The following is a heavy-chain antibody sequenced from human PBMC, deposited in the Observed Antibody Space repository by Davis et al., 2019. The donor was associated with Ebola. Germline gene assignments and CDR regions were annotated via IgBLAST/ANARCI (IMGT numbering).Heavy chain of an antibody. D-gene: IGHD2/OR15-2a*01. V-gene: IGHV4-39*07. J-gene: IGHJ2*01. Sequence: MPSETLSLTCTVSGGSITSSSYYWGWIRQPPGKGLEWIGTSYSSGSTYYNPSLKSRVTISVDTSKNQFSLKLSSVTAEDTAVYYCARDGGALWGFDLWGRGTLVTVSS. CDR2: SYSSGST. CDR3: ARDGGALWGFDL. CDR1: GGSITSSSYY.